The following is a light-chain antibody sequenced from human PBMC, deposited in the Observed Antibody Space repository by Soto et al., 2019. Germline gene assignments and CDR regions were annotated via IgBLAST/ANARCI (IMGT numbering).Light chain of an antibody. CDR1: SSNIGAGYA. Sequence: QSVLTQPPSVSGAPGQRVTISCTGSSSNIGAGYAVHWYLQLPGTAPKLLIYGNTNRPSGVPDRFSGSKSGTSASLAITGLQAEDEADYFCQSYDSSLSVVFGGGTKVTVL. CDR2: GNT. V-gene: IGLV1-40*01. J-gene: IGLJ2*01. CDR3: QSYDSSLSVV.